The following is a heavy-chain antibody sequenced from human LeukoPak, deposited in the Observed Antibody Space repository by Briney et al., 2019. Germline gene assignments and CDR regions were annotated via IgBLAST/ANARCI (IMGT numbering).Heavy chain of an antibody. D-gene: IGHD3-9*01. Sequence: GGSLRLSCAASGFTFSSYGMSWVRQAPGKGLEWVSGIRSSGDSTYYADSVKGRFTISRDNSKNTLYLQMNSLRAEDTAVYYCAKDLSDDNWGQGTLVTVSS. CDR3: AKDLSDDN. V-gene: IGHV3-23*01. CDR1: GFTFSSYG. CDR2: IRSSGDST. J-gene: IGHJ4*02.